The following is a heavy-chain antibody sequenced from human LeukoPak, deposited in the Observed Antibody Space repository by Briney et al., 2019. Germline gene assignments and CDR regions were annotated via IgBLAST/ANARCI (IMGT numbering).Heavy chain of an antibody. CDR3: AKDQFGYDKSIDC. CDR2: ISGSGIST. D-gene: IGHD5-12*01. Sequence: PGASLRLSCAASGFTFSIHAMNWVRQAPGKGLEWVSAISGSGISTYYADSVKGRFTISRDNSKNTVYLQVNSLRVVDTAVYYCAKDQFGYDKSIDCWGQGILVTVSS. V-gene: IGHV3-23*01. J-gene: IGHJ4*02. CDR1: GFTFSIHA.